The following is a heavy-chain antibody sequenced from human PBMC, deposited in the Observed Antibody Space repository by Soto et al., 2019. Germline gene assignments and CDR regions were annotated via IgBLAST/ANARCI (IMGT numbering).Heavy chain of an antibody. CDR3: ARGIPTKGGNWFDP. CDR2: IYHSGST. J-gene: IGHJ5*02. V-gene: IGHV4-4*02. Sequence: SETLSLTCTVSGGSISSSNWWSWVRQPPGKGLEWIGEIYHSGSTNYNPSLKSRVTISVDKSKNQFSLKLSSVTAADTAVYYCARGIPTKGGNWFDPWGQGTLVTVSS. D-gene: IGHD3-16*01. CDR1: GGSISSSNW.